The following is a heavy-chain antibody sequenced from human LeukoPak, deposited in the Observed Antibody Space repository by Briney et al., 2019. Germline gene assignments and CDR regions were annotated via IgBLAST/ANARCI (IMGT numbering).Heavy chain of an antibody. CDR2: ISGSGDST. V-gene: IGHV3-23*01. D-gene: IGHD6-13*01. CDR3: ARRFSSSWYYFDY. CDR1: GFTFSSYA. J-gene: IGHJ4*02. Sequence: PGGSLRLSCAASGFTFSSYAMSWVRQAPGRGLEWVSAISGSGDSTYYTDSVKGRFTISRDNAKNTLYLQMNSLRAEDTAMYYCARRFSSSWYYFDYWGQGTLVTLSS.